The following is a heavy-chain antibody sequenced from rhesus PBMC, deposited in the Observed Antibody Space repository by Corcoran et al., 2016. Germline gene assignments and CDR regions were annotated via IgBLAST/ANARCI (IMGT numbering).Heavy chain of an antibody. CDR1: GGFVSRSNW. J-gene: IGHJ4*01. D-gene: IGHD1-44*02. Sequence: QLQLQESGPGLVKPSATLSLTCAVSGGFVSRSNWWSWIRPPPGKGLEWIGRFSGSGGSTSYNPSLTSRVTISADTSKNQFSLKGSSVTAADTAVYYCARVMWELLDYWGQGVLVTVSS. CDR2: FSGSGGST. V-gene: IGHV4-57*02. CDR3: ARVMWELLDY.